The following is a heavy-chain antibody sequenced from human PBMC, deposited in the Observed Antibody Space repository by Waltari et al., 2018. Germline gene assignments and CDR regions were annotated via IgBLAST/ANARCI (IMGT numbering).Heavy chain of an antibody. V-gene: IGHV3-7*01. CDR2: IKQDGSEK. J-gene: IGHJ4*02. CDR3: ARVRPTVLVVDY. Sequence: EVQLVESGGGLVQPGGCLRLSCAAAGFTFSSYWMSWVRQAPGKGLEWVANIKQDGSEKYYVDSVKGRFTISRDNAKNSLYLQMNSLRAEDTAVYYCARVRPTVLVVDYWGQGTLVTVSS. CDR1: GFTFSSYW. D-gene: IGHD2-8*02.